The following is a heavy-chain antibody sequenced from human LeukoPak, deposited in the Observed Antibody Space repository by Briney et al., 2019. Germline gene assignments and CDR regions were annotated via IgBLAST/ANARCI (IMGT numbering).Heavy chain of an antibody. D-gene: IGHD4-17*01. Sequence: SETLSLTCTVSGGSISSGDYYWSWIRQPPGQGLEWIGYIYYSGSTYYNPSLKSRVTISVDTSKNQFSLKLSSVTAADTAVYYCARALVDYGDFDFDLWGRGTLVTVSS. J-gene: IGHJ2*01. CDR2: IYYSGST. V-gene: IGHV4-30-4*01. CDR1: GGSISSGDYY. CDR3: ARALVDYGDFDFDL.